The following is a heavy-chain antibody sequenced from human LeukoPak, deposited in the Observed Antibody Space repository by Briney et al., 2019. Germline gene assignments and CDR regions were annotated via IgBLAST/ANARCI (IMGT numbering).Heavy chain of an antibody. J-gene: IGHJ4*02. Sequence: ASVKVSCKASGYTFNSYYMHWVRQAPGQGLEWMGIINPSGGSTSYAQKFQGRVTMTRDTSTSTVYMELSSLRSEDTAVYYCARSTYYYDSSGYSIDYWGQGTLVTVSS. CDR3: ARSTYYYDSSGYSIDY. D-gene: IGHD3-22*01. V-gene: IGHV1-46*02. CDR2: INPSGGST. CDR1: GYTFNSYY.